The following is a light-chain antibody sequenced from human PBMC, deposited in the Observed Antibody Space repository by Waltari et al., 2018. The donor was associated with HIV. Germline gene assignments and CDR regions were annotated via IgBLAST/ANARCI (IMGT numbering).Light chain of an antibody. CDR1: SSNIGSNY. CDR2: RNN. V-gene: IGLV1-47*01. J-gene: IGLJ3*02. CDR3: ATWDDSLSAWV. Sequence: QSVLTQPPSASETPGQRVTISCSGSSSNIGSNYLYWYQHPPGTAPKRLIYRNNQRPSGVPDRFSGSKSGASASLAISGLRSEDEADYYCATWDDSLSAWVFGGGTKLTVL.